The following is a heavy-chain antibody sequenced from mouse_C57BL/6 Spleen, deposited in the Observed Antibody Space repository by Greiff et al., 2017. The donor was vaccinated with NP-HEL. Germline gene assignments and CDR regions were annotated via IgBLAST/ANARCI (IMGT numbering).Heavy chain of an antibody. J-gene: IGHJ4*01. V-gene: IGHV1-80*01. CDR1: GYAFSSYW. D-gene: IGHD2-2*01. CDR3: ARTSDGYGGYYYAMDY. CDR2: IYPGDGDT. Sequence: VQLQQSGAELVKPGASVKISCKASGYAFSSYWMNWVKQRPGKGLEWIGQIYPGDGDTNYNGKFKGKATLTADKSSSTAYMQLSSLTSEDAAVYFCARTSDGYGGYYYAMDYWGQGTSVTVSS.